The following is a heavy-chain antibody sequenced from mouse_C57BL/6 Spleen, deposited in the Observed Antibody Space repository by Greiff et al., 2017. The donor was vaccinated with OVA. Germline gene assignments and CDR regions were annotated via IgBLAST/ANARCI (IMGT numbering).Heavy chain of an antibody. J-gene: IGHJ4*01. CDR1: GYTFTDYY. V-gene: IGHV1-19*01. CDR2: INPYNGGT. CDR3: ARRRQLSGAMDY. D-gene: IGHD3-2*02. Sequence: EVQLQQSGPVLVKPGASVKMSCKASGYTFTDYYMNWVKQSHGKSLEWIGVINPYNGGTSYNQQFKGKATLTVDKSSSTAYMELNSLTSEDSAVYYCARRRQLSGAMDYWGQGTSVTVSS.